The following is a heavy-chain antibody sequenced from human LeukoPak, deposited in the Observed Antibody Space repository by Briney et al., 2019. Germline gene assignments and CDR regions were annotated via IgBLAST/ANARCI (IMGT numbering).Heavy chain of an antibody. Sequence: GGSLRLSCAPSGFTFSWYLINWFRKGPGKGLEWVANIKQDGSEKNYVDSVEGRFTISRDNAKNSLYLQVNSLRAEDTAVYYCARPRGSGSGHYFDYWGQGILVTVSS. CDR3: ARPRGSGSGHYFDY. D-gene: IGHD3-10*01. CDR1: GFTFSWYL. V-gene: IGHV3-7*02. CDR2: IKQDGSEK. J-gene: IGHJ4*02.